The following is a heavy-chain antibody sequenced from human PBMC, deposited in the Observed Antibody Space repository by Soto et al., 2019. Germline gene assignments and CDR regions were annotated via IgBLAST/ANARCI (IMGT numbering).Heavy chain of an antibody. CDR2: IKQDGSEK. CDR1: GFTFSSYW. D-gene: IGHD1-26*01. V-gene: IGHV3-7*03. J-gene: IGHJ3*02. CDR3: AREEWELLRAAFDI. Sequence: GGSLRLSCAASGFTFSSYWMSWVRQAPGKGLEWVANIKQDGSEKYYVDSVKGRFTISRDNAKNSLYLQMNSLRAEDTAVYYCAREEWELLRAAFDIWGQGAMVTVS.